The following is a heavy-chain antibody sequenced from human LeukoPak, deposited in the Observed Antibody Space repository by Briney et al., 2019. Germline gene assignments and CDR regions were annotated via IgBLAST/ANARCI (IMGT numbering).Heavy chain of an antibody. D-gene: IGHD6-19*01. V-gene: IGHV4-39*01. J-gene: IGHJ4*02. CDR1: GGSISSSSYY. CDR3: ARHKISVAGTRDFDY. CDR2: IYYSGST. Sequence: SETLSLTCPVSGGSISSSSYYWGWIRQPPGKGLEWIGSIYYSGSTYYNPSLKSRVTISVDTSKNQFSLKLSSVTDADTAVYYCARHKISVAGTRDFDYWGQGTLVTVSS.